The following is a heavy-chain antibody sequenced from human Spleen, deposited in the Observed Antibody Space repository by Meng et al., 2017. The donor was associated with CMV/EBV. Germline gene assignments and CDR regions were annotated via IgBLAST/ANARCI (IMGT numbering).Heavy chain of an antibody. Sequence: SWVRQAPGQGLEWMGGIIPIFGTANYAQSFQGRVTITTDGSRDTAYMELSSLRSEDTAVYYCARIGLCSGTTCYAGDYSSRHFDYWGQGTLVTVSS. V-gene: IGHV1-69*05. CDR3: ARIGLCSGTTCYAGDYSSRHFDY. D-gene: IGHD2-2*01. J-gene: IGHJ4*02. CDR2: IIPIFGTA.